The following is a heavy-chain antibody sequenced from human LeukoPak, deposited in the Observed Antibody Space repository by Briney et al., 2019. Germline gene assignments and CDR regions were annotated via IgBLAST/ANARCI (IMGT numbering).Heavy chain of an antibody. CDR2: IIPIFGTA. Sequence: SVKVSCKASGGTFSSYAISWVRQAPGQGLEWMGGIIPIFGTANYAQKFQGRVTIIADESTSTAYMELSSLRSEDTAVYYCARGVVGATTGAYSFDYWGRGTLVTVSS. D-gene: IGHD1-26*01. V-gene: IGHV1-69*13. J-gene: IGHJ4*02. CDR3: ARGVVGATTGAYSFDY. CDR1: GGTFSSYA.